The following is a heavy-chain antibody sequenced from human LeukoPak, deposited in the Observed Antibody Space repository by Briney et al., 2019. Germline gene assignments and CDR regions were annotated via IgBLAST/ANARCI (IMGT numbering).Heavy chain of an antibody. Sequence: SETLSLTCTVSGGSINSGPYYWAWIRQTPDQGLEWIGTVYHDGSTKYNPSLKGRVSLSVDTSKNEFSMKLNSVTAAESAVYYCARGAREDSYGPNWFDPWGQGTLVTVSS. J-gene: IGHJ5*02. V-gene: IGHV4-39*01. CDR2: VYHDGST. D-gene: IGHD5-18*01. CDR1: GGSINSGPYY. CDR3: ARGAREDSYGPNWFDP.